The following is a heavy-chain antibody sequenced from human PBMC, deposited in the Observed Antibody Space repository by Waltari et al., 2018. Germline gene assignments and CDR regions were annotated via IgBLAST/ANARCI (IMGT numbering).Heavy chain of an antibody. Sequence: EVQLVESGGGLVQPGGSLRLSCAASGFTFSSYAMSWVRQAPGKGLEWVSASSGSCGSTYYADSVKGRFTISRDNSKNTLYLQMNSLRAEDTAVYYCAKQIEIFGVVTPFDYWGQGTLVTVSS. V-gene: IGHV3-23*04. D-gene: IGHD3-3*01. CDR3: AKQIEIFGVVTPFDY. CDR1: GFTFSSYA. CDR2: SSGSCGST. J-gene: IGHJ4*02.